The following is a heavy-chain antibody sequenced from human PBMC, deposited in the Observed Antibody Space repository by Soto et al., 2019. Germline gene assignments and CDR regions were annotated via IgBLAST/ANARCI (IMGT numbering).Heavy chain of an antibody. CDR1: GDSISTMNW. Sequence: SETLSLTCAVSGDSISTMNWWSWVRQPPGKGLEWIGEIHHSGSTNYNPSLMSRVTISVDKSKNQFSLKLTSVTAADTAVYYCARYDYGSGDDYNIDYWGQGTLVTVSS. D-gene: IGHD3-10*01. J-gene: IGHJ4*02. CDR2: IHHSGST. CDR3: ARYDYGSGDDYNIDY. V-gene: IGHV4-4*02.